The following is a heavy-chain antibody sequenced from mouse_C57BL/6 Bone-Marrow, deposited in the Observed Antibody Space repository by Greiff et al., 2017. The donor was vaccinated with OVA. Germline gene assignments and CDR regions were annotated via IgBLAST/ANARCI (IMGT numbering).Heavy chain of an antibody. J-gene: IGHJ3*01. CDR2: IWGDGST. CDR3: AKPGGNYWFAY. D-gene: IGHD2-1*01. V-gene: IGHV2-3*01. Sequence: VKLVESGPGLVAPSQSLSITCTVSGFSLTSYGVSWVRQPPGKGLEWLGVIWGDGSTNYHSALISRLRISKDNSKSQVFLQLNSLQTDDTATYYCAKPGGNYWFAYWGQGTLVTVSA. CDR1: GFSLTSYG.